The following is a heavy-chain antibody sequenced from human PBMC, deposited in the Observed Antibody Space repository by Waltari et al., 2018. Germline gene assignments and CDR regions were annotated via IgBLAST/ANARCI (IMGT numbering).Heavy chain of an antibody. J-gene: IGHJ6*02. V-gene: IGHV4-4*02. CDR1: GGSISSGDL. Sequence: QVQLQESGPGLVKPSGTLSLTCAVSGGSISSGDLWSWVRQPPGKGLEWIGVIYDSGTTNYNPSLESRVTISIDNPKNHFSLKLRSVTAADTAMYYCAREREGGIRGQYGLDVWGQGTTVTVSS. D-gene: IGHD3-16*02. CDR2: IYDSGTT. CDR3: AREREGGIRGQYGLDV.